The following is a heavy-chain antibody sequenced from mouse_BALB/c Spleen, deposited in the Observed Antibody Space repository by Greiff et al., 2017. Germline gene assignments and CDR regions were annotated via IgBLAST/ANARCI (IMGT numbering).Heavy chain of an antibody. D-gene: IGHD1-1*01. CDR2: INSNGGST. V-gene: IGHV5-6-2*01. CDR1: GFTFSSYY. CDR3: ARHEGPLSLRGAMDY. J-gene: IGHJ4*01. Sequence: EVQRVESGGGLVKLGGSLKLSCAASGFTFSSYYMSWVRQTPEKRLELVAAINSNGGSTYYPDTVKGRFTISRDNAKNTLYLQMSSLKSEDTALYYCARHEGPLSLRGAMDYWGQGTSVTVSS.